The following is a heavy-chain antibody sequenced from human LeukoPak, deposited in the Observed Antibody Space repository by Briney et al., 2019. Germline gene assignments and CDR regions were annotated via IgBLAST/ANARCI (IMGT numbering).Heavy chain of an antibody. D-gene: IGHD3-16*01. Sequence: GGSLRLSCAVSGFTFSSHAMSWVRQAPGKGLEWVSIIYSGGSTYYADSVKGRFTISRHNSKNTLYLQMNSLRAEDTAVYYCAREVGGSAFDIWGQGTMVTVSS. CDR1: GFTFSSHA. CDR2: IYSGGST. V-gene: IGHV3-53*04. CDR3: AREVGGSAFDI. J-gene: IGHJ3*02.